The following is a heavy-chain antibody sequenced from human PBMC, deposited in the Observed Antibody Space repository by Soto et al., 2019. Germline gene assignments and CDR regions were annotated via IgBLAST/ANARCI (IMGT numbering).Heavy chain of an antibody. V-gene: IGHV2-5*02. CDR2: IYWDDDK. CDR3: AHLTYYYDSSGYYSRAEYFQH. Sequence: QITLKESGPTLVKPTQTLTLTCTFSGFSLSTSGVGVGWIRQPPGKALEWLALIYWDDDKRYSPSLKSRLTITNDTSKNQVVLTMTSMDPVDTATYYCAHLTYYYDSSGYYSRAEYFQHWGQGTLVTVSS. J-gene: IGHJ1*01. D-gene: IGHD3-22*01. CDR1: GFSLSTSGVG.